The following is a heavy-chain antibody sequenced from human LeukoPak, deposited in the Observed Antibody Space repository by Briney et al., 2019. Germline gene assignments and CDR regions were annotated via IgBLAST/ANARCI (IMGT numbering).Heavy chain of an antibody. V-gene: IGHV3-64*01. CDR1: VFTITSYA. CDR2: ISSNGVST. CDR3: ARESFWGPPPDY. J-gene: IGHJ4*02. D-gene: IGHD3-16*01. Sequence: GGSLRLSCSASVFTITSYAMHWVRQAPGRGLEYVSVISSNGVSTYYVNSVKGRFTISRDTSKNTVYLQMGSLRAEDMAVYFCARESFWGPPPDYWGQGTLVTVSS.